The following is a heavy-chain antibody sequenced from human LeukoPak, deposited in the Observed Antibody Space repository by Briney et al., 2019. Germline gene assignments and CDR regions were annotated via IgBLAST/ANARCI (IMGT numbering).Heavy chain of an antibody. D-gene: IGHD5-24*01. CDR1: GYTFTSYG. CDR2: ISAYNGNT. CDR3: ARGDGYNLPYYFDY. J-gene: IGHJ4*02. Sequence: ASVKVSCKASGYTFTSYGISWVRQAPGQGLEWMGWISAYNGNTNYAQKFQGRVTMTRDMSTSTVYMELSSLRSEDTAVYYCARGDGYNLPYYFDYWGQGTLVTVSS. V-gene: IGHV1-18*01.